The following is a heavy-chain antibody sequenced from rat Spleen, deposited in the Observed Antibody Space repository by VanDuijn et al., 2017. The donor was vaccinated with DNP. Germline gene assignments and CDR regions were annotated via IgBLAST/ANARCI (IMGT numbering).Heavy chain of an antibody. D-gene: IGHD5-1*01. CDR1: GFTFSSFS. Sequence: EVQLVESGGGLVQPGRSMTLSCAASGFTFSSFSMPWVRQSTKGLEWVATISSIDDFPYYRDSVKGRFTISRDDVTSTLYLQMDSLRSEDTATYYCTREGTGTGYFDYWGQGVMVTVSS. CDR2: ISSIDDFP. J-gene: IGHJ2*01. V-gene: IGHV5-46*01. CDR3: TREGTGTGYFDY.